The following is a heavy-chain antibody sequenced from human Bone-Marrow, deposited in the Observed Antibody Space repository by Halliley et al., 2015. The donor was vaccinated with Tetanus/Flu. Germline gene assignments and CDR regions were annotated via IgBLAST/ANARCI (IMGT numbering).Heavy chain of an antibody. CDR2: STGTA. D-gene: IGHD6-19*01. Sequence: STGTAYSADSVKGRFAVSRDNSKNTVYLQMNSLSAEDTAMYYCAKGRGAAVAFTGYLDYWGQGRLVTVSS. J-gene: IGHJ4*02. V-gene: IGHV3-23*01. CDR3: AKGRGAAVAFTGYLDY.